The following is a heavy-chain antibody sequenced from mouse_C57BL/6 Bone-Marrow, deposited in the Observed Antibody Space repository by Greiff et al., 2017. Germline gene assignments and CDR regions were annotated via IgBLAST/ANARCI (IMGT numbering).Heavy chain of an antibody. V-gene: IGHV1-55*01. Sequence: VQLQQPGAELVKPGASVKMSCKASGYTFTSYWITWVKQRPGQGLEWIGDIYPGSGSTNYYEKFKSKATLTVDTSSSTAYMQLSSLTSEDSAVYYCARPYYSNYWYCDVWGTGTTVTVSS. CDR1: GYTFTSYW. D-gene: IGHD2-5*01. CDR2: IYPGSGST. J-gene: IGHJ1*03. CDR3: ARPYYSNYWYCDV.